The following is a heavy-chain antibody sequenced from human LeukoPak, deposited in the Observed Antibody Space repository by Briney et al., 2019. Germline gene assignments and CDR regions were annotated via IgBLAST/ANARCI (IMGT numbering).Heavy chain of an antibody. V-gene: IGHV3-48*01. J-gene: IGHJ4*02. D-gene: IGHD1-26*01. Sequence: GGSLRLSCAASAFTFSHYGMNWVRQAPGRELEWVSYIRDTIMYYADSVKGRFIISSDNARNSVYLQLNSLRVEDTAVYYCARVANSGSFPIDYWGPGTLVTVSS. CDR2: IRDTIM. CDR3: ARVANSGSFPIDY. CDR1: AFTFSHYG.